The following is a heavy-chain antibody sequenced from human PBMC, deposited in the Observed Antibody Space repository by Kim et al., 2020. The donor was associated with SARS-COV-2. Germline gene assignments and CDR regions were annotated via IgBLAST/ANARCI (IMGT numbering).Heavy chain of an antibody. J-gene: IGHJ4*02. V-gene: IGHV4-59*01. CDR3: AGRSATVPY. Sequence: SGSSTYNPSLKSRVTISLDTSNNEFSLKVKSMTAADTAVYYCAGRSATVPYWGQGALVIVSS. CDR2: SGSS.